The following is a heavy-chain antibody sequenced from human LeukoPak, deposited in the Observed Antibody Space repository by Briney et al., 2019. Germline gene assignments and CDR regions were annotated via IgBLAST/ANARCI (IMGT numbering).Heavy chain of an antibody. CDR2: VYYTGGT. Sequence: PSQTLSLTCSVSGGSISSGDYYWTWIPQPPGKGLVWIGYVYYTGGTDYNPSLRSRVTISVDTSKNQFSLKLTSVTAADTAVYYCARGNGEQQLTGDYWGQGTLVTVSS. J-gene: IGHJ4*02. CDR3: ARGNGEQQLTGDY. D-gene: IGHD6-13*01. V-gene: IGHV4-30-4*01. CDR1: GGSISSGDYY.